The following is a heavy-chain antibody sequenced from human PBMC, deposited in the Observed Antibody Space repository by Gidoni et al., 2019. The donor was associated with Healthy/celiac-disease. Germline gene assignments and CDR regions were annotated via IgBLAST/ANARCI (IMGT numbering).Heavy chain of an antibody. CDR3: AKEWWARIVPAALDYFDY. D-gene: IGHD2-2*01. Sequence: EVQLLESGGGLVQPGGSLRLSCAASGFTFSSYAMSWVRQAPGQGLEWVSAISGSGGSTYYADSVKGRFTISRDNSKNTLYLQMNSLRAEDTAVYYCAKEWWARIVPAALDYFDYWGQGTLVTVSS. CDR1: GFTFSSYA. J-gene: IGHJ4*02. V-gene: IGHV3-23*01. CDR2: ISGSGGST.